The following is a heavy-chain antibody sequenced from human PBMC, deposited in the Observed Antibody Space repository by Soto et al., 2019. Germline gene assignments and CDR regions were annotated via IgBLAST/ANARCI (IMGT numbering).Heavy chain of an antibody. D-gene: IGHD2-21*01. CDR1: GFTFNTYD. CDR3: VRSGTARLLRHSWFDT. V-gene: IGHV3-21*01. Sequence: PGGSLRLSCAASGFTFNTYDMNWVRQAPGKGLEWVSSITTSSAYIYYADSLKGRITISRDNAKNSLFLQMNSLRAEDTAVYYCVRSGTARLLRHSWFDTWGQGTLGTVSS. CDR2: ITTSSAYI. J-gene: IGHJ5*02.